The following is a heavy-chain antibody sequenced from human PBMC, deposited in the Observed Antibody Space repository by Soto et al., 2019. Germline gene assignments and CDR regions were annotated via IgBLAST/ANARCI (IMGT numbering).Heavy chain of an antibody. V-gene: IGHV2-5*02. J-gene: IGHJ3*01. D-gene: IGHD3-10*02. CDR1: GFSLSTYGVG. CDR3: AHFVRTFDV. Sequence: QITLKESGPTLVKPTQTLTLTCTFSGFSLSTYGVGVGWIRQPPGKALEWLAIIYWDHDQYFSPSLKDRLTISNDTSTNQVVLTMTSMDPVVTATYFCAHFVRTFDVWGHGTVVTVSS. CDR2: IYWDHDQ.